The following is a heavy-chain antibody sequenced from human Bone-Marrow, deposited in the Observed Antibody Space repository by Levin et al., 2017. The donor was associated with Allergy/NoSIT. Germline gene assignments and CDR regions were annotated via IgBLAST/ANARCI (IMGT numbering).Heavy chain of an antibody. V-gene: IGHV1-46*01. CDR1: GYTFTDYY. Sequence: ASVKVSCKASGYTFTDYYVHWMRQAPGQGLEWMGIINPSDDRTSYAQKFQGRVTMTRDTSTSTVYMDLSSLRSEDTAVYYCARELYCDRTSCYTSYYYGMDVWGQGTTVTVSS. J-gene: IGHJ6*02. D-gene: IGHD2-2*02. CDR3: ARELYCDRTSCYTSYYYGMDV. CDR2: INPSDDRT.